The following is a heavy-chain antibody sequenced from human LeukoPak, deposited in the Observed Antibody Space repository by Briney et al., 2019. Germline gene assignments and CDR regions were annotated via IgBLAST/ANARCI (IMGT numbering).Heavy chain of an antibody. CDR1: GYSFASYW. J-gene: IGHJ6*03. Sequence: GESLKISCEASGYSFASYWIGWVRQKPGKGLEWMGIIYPGNSHTRYSPSFQGQVTISVDKSITTAYLQWSSLKASDTAMYYCARHGATGYCSGSSCKRYHMDVWGKGTTVTVSS. V-gene: IGHV5-51*01. D-gene: IGHD2-15*01. CDR3: ARHGATGYCSGSSCKRYHMDV. CDR2: IYPGNSHT.